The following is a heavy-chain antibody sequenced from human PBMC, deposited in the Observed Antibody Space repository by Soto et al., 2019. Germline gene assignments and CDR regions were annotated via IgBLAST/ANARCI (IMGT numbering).Heavy chain of an antibody. CDR1: GSTFSSYS. CDR2: ISSSSSYI. Sequence: GGSLRLSCAAYGSTFSSYSMNWVRQAPGKGLEWVSSISSSSSYIYYADSVKGRFTISRDNAKNSLYLQMNSLRAEDTAVYYCARADSSQNLYYYYGMDVWGQGTTVTVSS. D-gene: IGHD6-13*01. V-gene: IGHV3-21*01. J-gene: IGHJ6*02. CDR3: ARADSSQNLYYYYGMDV.